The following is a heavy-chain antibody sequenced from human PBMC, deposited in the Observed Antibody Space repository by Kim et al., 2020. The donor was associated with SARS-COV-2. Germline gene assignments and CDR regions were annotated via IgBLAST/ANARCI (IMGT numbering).Heavy chain of an antibody. J-gene: IGHJ6*02. D-gene: IGHD3-16*01. Sequence: SRKGRFTIYRDNSKNSRYLQMNSLRTEDTALYYCAKDIHGNDYNDYGMDVWGQGTTVTVSS. CDR3: AKDIHGNDYNDYGMDV. V-gene: IGHV3-43*01.